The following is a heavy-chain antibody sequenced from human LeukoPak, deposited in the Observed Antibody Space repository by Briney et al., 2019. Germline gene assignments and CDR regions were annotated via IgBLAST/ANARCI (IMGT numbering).Heavy chain of an antibody. CDR2: IYHSGST. D-gene: IGHD6-13*01. J-gene: IGHJ6*03. Sequence: SETLSLTCTVSGYSISSGYYWGWIRQPPGKGLEWVGSIYHSGSTYYNPSLKSRVTISVDTSKNQFSLKLSSVTAADTAVYYCARADYSSTWSHDYYYMDVWGKGTTVTVSS. V-gene: IGHV4-38-2*02. CDR3: ARADYSSTWSHDYYYMDV. CDR1: GYSISSGYY.